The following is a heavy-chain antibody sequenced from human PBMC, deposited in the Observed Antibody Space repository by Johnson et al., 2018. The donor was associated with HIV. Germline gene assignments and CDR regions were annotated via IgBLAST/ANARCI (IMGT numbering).Heavy chain of an antibody. J-gene: IGHJ3*02. CDR1: GFTFSSNA. Sequence: VQLVESGGGLVQPGGSLRLSCVVSGFTFSSNAMSWVRQAPGKGLEWVSGISGSGGSTYYADSVKGRFTISRDNSKNTLYLQMNSLRAEDTAVYYCVREEGNDILTRGDAFDIWGQGTLVTVSS. D-gene: IGHD3-9*01. CDR3: VREEGNDILTRGDAFDI. CDR2: ISGSGGST. V-gene: IGHV3-23*04.